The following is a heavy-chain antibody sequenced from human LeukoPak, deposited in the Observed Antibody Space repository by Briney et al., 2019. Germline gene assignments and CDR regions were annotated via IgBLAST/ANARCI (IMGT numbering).Heavy chain of an antibody. CDR3: ARDSVRHYGSGSYYSPQAFDI. CDR2: ISAYNGNT. D-gene: IGHD3-10*01. V-gene: IGHV1-18*01. J-gene: IGHJ3*02. Sequence: ASVKVSRKASGYTFTSYGISWVRQAPGQGLEWMGWISAYNGNTNYAQKLQGRVTMTTDTSTSTAYMELRSLRSDDTAVYYCARDSVRHYGSGSYYSPQAFDIWGQGTMVTVSS. CDR1: GYTFTSYG.